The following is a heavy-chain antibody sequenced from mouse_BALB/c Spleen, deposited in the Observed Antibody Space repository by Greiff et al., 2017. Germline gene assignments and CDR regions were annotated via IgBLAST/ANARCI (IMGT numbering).Heavy chain of an antibody. D-gene: IGHD2-1*01. J-gene: IGHJ4*01. Sequence: EVKLVESGGGLVQPGGSLKLSCAASGFTFSSYTMSWVRQTPEKRLEWVAYISNGGGSTYYPDTVKGRFTISRDNAKNTLYLQMSSLKSEDTAMYYCARQSYGNHPLGYWGQGTSVTVSS. CDR2: ISNGGGST. CDR3: ARQSYGNHPLGY. CDR1: GFTFSSYT. V-gene: IGHV5-12-2*01.